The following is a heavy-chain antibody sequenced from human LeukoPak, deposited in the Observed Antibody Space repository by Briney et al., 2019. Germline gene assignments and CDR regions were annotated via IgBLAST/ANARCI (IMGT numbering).Heavy chain of an antibody. CDR2: INIDSITV. CDR1: GFPLSSYS. Sequence: PGGSLRLSCAASGFPLSSYSINWVRQAPGKGLEWVSYINIDSITVNYADSVKGRFTISRDNAKNSLYLQRNSPRSEDTAVYYCSTAKFDNWGQGTLVTVSS. J-gene: IGHJ4*02. V-gene: IGHV3-48*01. CDR3: STAKFDN.